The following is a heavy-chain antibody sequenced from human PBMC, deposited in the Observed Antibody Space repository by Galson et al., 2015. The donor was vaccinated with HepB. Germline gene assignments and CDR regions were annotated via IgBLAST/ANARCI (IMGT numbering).Heavy chain of an antibody. V-gene: IGHV3-15*04. J-gene: IGHJ5*02. D-gene: IGHD2-15*01. CDR1: GFSFTNAW. CDR3: TTVLAYCSGGSCYSSGWLPSWFDP. Sequence: SLRLSCAASGFSFTNAWMSWVRQAPGKGLEWVGHIESKTDGGTTDYAAPVTGRFTIPRDDSKNTLHLQMNSLKTEDTAVYYCTTVLAYCSGGSCYSSGWLPSWFDPWGQGTLVTVSS. CDR2: IESKTDGGTT.